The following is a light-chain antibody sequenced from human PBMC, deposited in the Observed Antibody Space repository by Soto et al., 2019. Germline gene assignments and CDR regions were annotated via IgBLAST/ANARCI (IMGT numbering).Light chain of an antibody. J-gene: IGKJ5*01. CDR3: QQGNSFPVT. CDR2: AAS. Sequence: DIQMTQSPSSVSASVGDRVTITCRASQGISNWLAWYQQKPGKAPKLLIYAASSLQSGVPSRFGGSVSATDFTLTISSLQTEDFAAYSCQQGNSFPVTFGQGTRLEIK. CDR1: QGISNW. V-gene: IGKV1-12*01.